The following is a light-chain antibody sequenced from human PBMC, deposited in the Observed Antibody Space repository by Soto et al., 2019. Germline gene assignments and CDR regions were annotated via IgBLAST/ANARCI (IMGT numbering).Light chain of an antibody. CDR3: QQSYSAPYT. CDR1: QSICRY. J-gene: IGKJ2*01. CDR2: AAS. V-gene: IGKV1-39*01. Sequence: DIQMTQSPSSLSASVGDRVTITCRASQSICRYLNWYQQKPGKAPKLLIYAASSLQSGVPSRFSGSGSGTDFTLTISGLQPEYFATYYCQQSYSAPYTFGQGTKLEIK.